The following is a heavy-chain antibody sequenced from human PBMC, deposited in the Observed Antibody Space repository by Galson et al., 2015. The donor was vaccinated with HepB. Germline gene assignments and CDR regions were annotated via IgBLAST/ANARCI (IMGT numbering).Heavy chain of an antibody. CDR2: SSSSSSYI. Sequence: LRLSCAASGFTFSSYSMNWVRQAPGKGLEWVSSSSSSSSYIYYADSVKGRFTISRDNAKNSLYLQMNSLRAEDTAVYYCARDPIVVDIPPYYFDYWGQGTLVTVSS. J-gene: IGHJ4*02. D-gene: IGHD2-2*01. CDR3: ARDPIVVDIPPYYFDY. CDR1: GFTFSSYS. V-gene: IGHV3-21*01.